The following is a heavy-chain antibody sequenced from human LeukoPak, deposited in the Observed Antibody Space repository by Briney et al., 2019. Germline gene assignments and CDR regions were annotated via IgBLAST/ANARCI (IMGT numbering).Heavy chain of an antibody. V-gene: IGHV3-23*01. CDR1: GFAFSSYA. CDR2: ITGNGGNT. Sequence: AECLRLSCAASGFAFSSYAMSWVRQAPGKGLEWVSTITGNGGNTYYADSVKGRLTISRDNSENTLYLQMNSLRAEDTAVYYCAPLAVAGQEFDYWGQGTLVTVSS. D-gene: IGHD6-19*01. J-gene: IGHJ4*02. CDR3: APLAVAGQEFDY.